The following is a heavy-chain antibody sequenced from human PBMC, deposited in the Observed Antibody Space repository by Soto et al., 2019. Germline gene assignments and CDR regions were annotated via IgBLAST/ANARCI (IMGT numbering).Heavy chain of an antibody. CDR1: GFTFSIYA. J-gene: IGHJ4*02. D-gene: IGHD3-22*01. V-gene: IGHV3-23*01. Sequence: EVQLLESGGGLVQPGESLRLSCAASGFTFSIYAMTWVRQAPGKGLEWVSSMSRNGDNTYYADSVKGRFTISRDNSKNTLYLQTNSLRAEDTAIYYCAKDESNSNPLYYFDFWGPGTLVTVSS. CDR3: AKDESNSNPLYYFDF. CDR2: MSRNGDNT.